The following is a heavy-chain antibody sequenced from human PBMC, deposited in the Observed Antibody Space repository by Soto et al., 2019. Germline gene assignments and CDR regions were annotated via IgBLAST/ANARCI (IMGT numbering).Heavy chain of an antibody. CDR1: GGSISSSSYY. Sequence: QLQLQESGPGLVKPSETLSLTCTVSGGSISSSSYYWGWIRQPPGKGLEWIGSIYYSGSTYYNPSLKSRVTISVDTSKNQFSLKLSSVTAADTAVYYCAGLRFLEWLFIPTFDYWGQGTLVTVSS. V-gene: IGHV4-39*01. D-gene: IGHD3-3*01. CDR2: IYYSGST. J-gene: IGHJ4*02. CDR3: AGLRFLEWLFIPTFDY.